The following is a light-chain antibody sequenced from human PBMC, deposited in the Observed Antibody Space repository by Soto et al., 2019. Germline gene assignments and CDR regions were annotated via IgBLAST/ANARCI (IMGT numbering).Light chain of an antibody. CDR3: QHCNNWPIT. J-gene: IGKJ5*01. V-gene: IGKV3-15*01. Sequence: EIVMTQSPATLSVCPGERATLSCRASQSVSSNLAWYQQTPGQAPRLLIYGASNRATGIPARFSGSASGTEFTLTISSLQSEDFAVYYRQHCNNWPITSGQGTRLEIK. CDR1: QSVSSN. CDR2: GAS.